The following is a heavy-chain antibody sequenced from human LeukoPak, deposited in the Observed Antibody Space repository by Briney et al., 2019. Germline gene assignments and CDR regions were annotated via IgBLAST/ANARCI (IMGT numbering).Heavy chain of an antibody. J-gene: IGHJ4*02. CDR1: GYTFTGYY. Sequence: GASVKVSCKASGYTFTGYYMHWVRQAPGQGLEWMGIINPSGGSTSYAQKFQGRVTMTRDTSTSTVYMELRSLRSEDTAVYYCARDPLVTGGAFYYFDYWGQGTLVTVSS. CDR3: ARDPLVTGGAFYYFDY. D-gene: IGHD2-8*02. CDR2: INPSGGST. V-gene: IGHV1-46*01.